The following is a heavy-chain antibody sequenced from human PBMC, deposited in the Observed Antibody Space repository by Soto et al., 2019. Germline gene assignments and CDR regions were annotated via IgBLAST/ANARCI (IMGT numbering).Heavy chain of an antibody. CDR2: INHSGST. J-gene: IGHJ6*02. Sequence: SETLSLTCAVYGGSFSGYYWSWIRQPPGKGLEWMGEINHSGSTDSNPSLKSRVTISVDTSKNRFSLRLSSVTAADTAVYYCARWEGSGYYYYYYSMDVWGQGTTVTVSS. V-gene: IGHV4-34*01. D-gene: IGHD3-22*01. CDR1: GGSFSGYY. CDR3: ARWEGSGYYYYYYSMDV.